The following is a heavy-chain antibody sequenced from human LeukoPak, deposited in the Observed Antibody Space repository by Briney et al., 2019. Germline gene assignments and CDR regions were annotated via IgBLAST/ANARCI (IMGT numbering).Heavy chain of an antibody. V-gene: IGHV3-33*08. CDR3: ARDPGYSSGWSLDY. D-gene: IGHD6-19*01. CDR1: GFTVSSNY. CDR2: IGYDESNK. J-gene: IGHJ4*02. Sequence: GGSLRLSCAASGFTVSSNYMSWVRQAPGKGLEWVAVIGYDESNKYYADSVKGRFTISRDNSKNTLYLQMNSLRAEDTAVYYCARDPGYSSGWSLDYWGQGTLVTVSS.